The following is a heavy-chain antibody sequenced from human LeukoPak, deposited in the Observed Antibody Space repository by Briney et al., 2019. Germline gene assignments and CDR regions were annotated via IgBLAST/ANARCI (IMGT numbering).Heavy chain of an antibody. CDR1: GFTFSTYA. D-gene: IGHD2-15*01. CDR3: ARSQYCSGGSCYRLGDY. Sequence: GGSLRLSCAASGFTFSTYAMHWVRQAPGKGLEWVAVIWHDGSNKYYADSVKGRFTISRDNSKNTLYLQMDSLRAEDTAVYYCARSQYCSGGSCYRLGDYWGQGPWSPSPQ. V-gene: IGHV3-33*01. J-gene: IGHJ4*02. CDR2: IWHDGSNK.